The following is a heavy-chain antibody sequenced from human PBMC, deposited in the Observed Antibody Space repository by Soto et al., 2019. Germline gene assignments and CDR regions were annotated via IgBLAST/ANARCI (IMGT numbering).Heavy chain of an antibody. D-gene: IGHD1-26*01. J-gene: IGHJ4*02. Sequence: SETLSLTCAVYGGSFSGYYWSWIRQPPGKGLEWIGEINHSGSTNYNPSLKSRVTISVDTSKNQFSLKLSSVTAADTAVYYCARGSGSYVNWGQGTLVTVSS. CDR1: GGSFSGYY. V-gene: IGHV4-34*01. CDR2: INHSGST. CDR3: ARGSGSYVN.